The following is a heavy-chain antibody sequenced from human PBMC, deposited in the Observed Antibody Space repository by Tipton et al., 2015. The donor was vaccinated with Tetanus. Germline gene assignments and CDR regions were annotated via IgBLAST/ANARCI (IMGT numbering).Heavy chain of an antibody. V-gene: IGHV4-4*07. CDR1: RGPISSYY. CDR3: ARGITDGYNRRFDY. Sequence: LRLSCTVSRGPISSYYWSWIRQPAGKGLEWIGHISNGNTDYAPSLKSRLTPSVDTSKNQISLNLRSVTAADAGIYFCARGITDGYNRRFDYWGQGTLVAVSS. CDR2: ISNGNT. J-gene: IGHJ4*02. D-gene: IGHD5-24*01.